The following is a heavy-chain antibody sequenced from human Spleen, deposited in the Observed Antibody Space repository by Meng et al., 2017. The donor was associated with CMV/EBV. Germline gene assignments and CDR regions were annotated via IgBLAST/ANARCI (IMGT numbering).Heavy chain of an antibody. J-gene: IGHJ4*02. CDR1: FSYYN. D-gene: IGHD3-22*01. CDR2: ITSSSSYI. CDR3: ARGSYSYYDSSGRNQNFDY. V-gene: IGHV3-21*01. Sequence: FSYYNMNWVRQAPGKGLEWVSSITSSSSYIYYAGSVKGRFTISRDNAKNSLFLQMNSLSAEDTAVYYCARGSYSYYDSSGRNQNFDYWGQGTLVTVSS.